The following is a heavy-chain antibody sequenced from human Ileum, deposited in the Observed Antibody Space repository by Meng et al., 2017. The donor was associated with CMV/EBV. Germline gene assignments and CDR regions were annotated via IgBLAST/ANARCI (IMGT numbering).Heavy chain of an antibody. CDR1: GGSVRNYS. Sequence: QAPGPGPVKLSETLSLTCTVFGGSVRNYSWSWIRQPAGKGLEWIAHIYTSGTTNYNPSLKSRVTMSVDTSRNQFSLKLTSVTAADTAVYYCARNYGSGNWNFFHYWGQGTLVTVSS. CDR3: ARNYGSGNWNFFHY. CDR2: IYTSGTT. V-gene: IGHV4-4*07. J-gene: IGHJ4*02. D-gene: IGHD3-10*01.